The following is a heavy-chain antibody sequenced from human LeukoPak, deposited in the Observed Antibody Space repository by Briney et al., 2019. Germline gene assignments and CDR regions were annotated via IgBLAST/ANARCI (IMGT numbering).Heavy chain of an antibody. D-gene: IGHD2-2*01. CDR3: ASTITAARRFWFDP. Sequence: SETLSLTCAVYGGSFSGYYWSWIRQPPGKGLEWIGEINHSGSTNYNPSLKSRVTISVDTSKNQLSLKLSSVTAADTAVYYCASTITAARRFWFDPWGQGTLVTVSS. CDR1: GGSFSGYY. V-gene: IGHV4-34*01. CDR2: INHSGST. J-gene: IGHJ5*02.